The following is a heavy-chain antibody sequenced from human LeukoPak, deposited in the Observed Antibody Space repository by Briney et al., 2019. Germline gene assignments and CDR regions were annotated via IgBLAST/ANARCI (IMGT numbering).Heavy chain of an antibody. D-gene: IGHD6-19*01. CDR1: GGSLSSGSYY. Sequence: SQTLSLTCTVSGGSLSSGSYYWSWIRQPAGKGLEWIGRIYTSGSTNYNPSLKSRVTISLDTSKNQFSLKLSSVTAADTAVYYCARDQGAGFGYWGQGTLVTVSS. J-gene: IGHJ4*02. CDR2: IYTSGST. CDR3: ARDQGAGFGY. V-gene: IGHV4-61*02.